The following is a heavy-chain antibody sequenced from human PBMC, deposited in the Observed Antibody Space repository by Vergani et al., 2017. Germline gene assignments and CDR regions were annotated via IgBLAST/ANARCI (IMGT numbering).Heavy chain of an antibody. J-gene: IGHJ6*03. Sequence: QVQLVESGGGVVQPGRSLRLSCAASGFTFSSYAMHWVRQAPGKGLEWVAVIYSGGSSTYYADSVKGRFTISRDNSKNTLYLQMNSLRAEDTAVYYCAKSGSSTYYYYYMDVGGKGTTVTV. V-gene: IGHV3-NL1*01. CDR3: AKSGSSTYYYYYMDV. CDR2: IYSGGSST. CDR1: GFTFSSYA. D-gene: IGHD2-15*01.